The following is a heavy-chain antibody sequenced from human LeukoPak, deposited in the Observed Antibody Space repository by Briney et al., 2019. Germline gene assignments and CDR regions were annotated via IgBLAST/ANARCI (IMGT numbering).Heavy chain of an antibody. J-gene: IGHJ4*02. CDR2: LSWNGATV. D-gene: IGHD3-10*01. V-gene: IGHV3-9*01. CDR1: GFTFDDYA. CDR3: AKDIGIALRGAPFEN. Sequence: GGSLRLSCAASGFTFDDYAMHWVRQAPGKGLEWVSGLSWNGATVGYADSVKGRFTISRDNTKNSLYLQMSSLKTEDTALYYCAKDIGIALRGAPFENWGQGTLVTVSS.